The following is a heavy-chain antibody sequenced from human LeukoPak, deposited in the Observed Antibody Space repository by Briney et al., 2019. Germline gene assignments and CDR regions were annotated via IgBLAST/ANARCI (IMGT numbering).Heavy chain of an antibody. D-gene: IGHD6-6*01. Sequence: GTSVKVSCKASGGTFSSYAISWVRQAPGQGLEWMGGIIPIFGTANYAQKFQGRVTITTDESTSTAYMELSSLRSEDTAVYYCARDLSSIAKWDWFDPWGQGTLVTVSS. CDR2: IIPIFGTA. CDR1: GGTFSSYA. V-gene: IGHV1-69*05. J-gene: IGHJ5*02. CDR3: ARDLSSIAKWDWFDP.